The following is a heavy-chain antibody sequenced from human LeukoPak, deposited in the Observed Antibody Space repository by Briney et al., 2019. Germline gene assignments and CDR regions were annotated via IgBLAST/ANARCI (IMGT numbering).Heavy chain of an antibody. CDR3: ARRAGAYSHPYDY. D-gene: IGHD4/OR15-4a*01. V-gene: IGHV3-9*01. J-gene: IGHJ4*02. Sequence: GGSLRLSCAASGFTFDDYAMHWVRQTPGKGLEWVSGISWNSGSIGYADSVKGRFTISRDNSKNTLYLQMNSLRAEDTAVYYCARRAGAYSHPYDYWGQGTLVTVSS. CDR1: GFTFDDYA. CDR2: ISWNSGSI.